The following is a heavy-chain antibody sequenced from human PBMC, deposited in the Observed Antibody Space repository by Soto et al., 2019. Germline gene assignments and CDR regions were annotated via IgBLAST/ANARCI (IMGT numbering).Heavy chain of an antibody. CDR3: AKDTGIYYDVWSGYTYYFDY. CDR1: GFTFDDYA. V-gene: IGHV3-9*01. J-gene: IGHJ4*02. CDR2: ISWNSGSI. Sequence: GGSLRLSCAASGFTFDDYAMHWVRQAPGKGLEWVSGISWNSGSIGYADSVKGRFTISRDNAKNSLYLQMNSLRAEDTALYYCAKDTGIYYDVWSGYTYYFDYWGQGTLVTVSS. D-gene: IGHD3-3*01.